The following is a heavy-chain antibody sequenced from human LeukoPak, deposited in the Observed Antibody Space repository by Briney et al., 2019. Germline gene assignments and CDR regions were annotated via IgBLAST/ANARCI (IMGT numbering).Heavy chain of an antibody. CDR1: GGSISSYY. CDR2: IYIRGST. Sequence: PSESLSLTCNVSGGSISSYYWSWIRQPVGKGREWIGRIYIRGSTNYNPSLKSRVTMSLDTSKNQFSLKLRTVTAADTAVYYCARDERTMGVVDYWGQGILVTVSS. D-gene: IGHD3-10*01. CDR3: ARDERTMGVVDY. J-gene: IGHJ4*02. V-gene: IGHV4-4*07.